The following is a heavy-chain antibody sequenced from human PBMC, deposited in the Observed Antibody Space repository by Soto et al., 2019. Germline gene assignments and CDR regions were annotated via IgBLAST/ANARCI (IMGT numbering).Heavy chain of an antibody. D-gene: IGHD6-13*01. CDR1: GDSISSNNYF. CDR3: ARQNRQQLDAFDI. V-gene: IGHV4-39*01. J-gene: IGHJ3*02. CDR2: ISYTGST. Sequence: SETLSLTCTVSGDSISSNNYFWGWICQPPGKGLEWIGRISYTGSTYYSPSLESRVTISVDTSKNQFSLNLSSVTAADTAVYYCARQNRQQLDAFDIWGQGTMVTVS.